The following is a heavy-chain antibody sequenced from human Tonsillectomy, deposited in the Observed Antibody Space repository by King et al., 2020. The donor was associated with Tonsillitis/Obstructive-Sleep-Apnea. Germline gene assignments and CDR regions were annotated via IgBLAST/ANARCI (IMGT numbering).Heavy chain of an antibody. V-gene: IGHV1-46*01. D-gene: IGHD1-20*01. CDR3: ARARLYNWNQRGCFDS. Sequence: QLVQSGAEVKEPGASVKISCKASGYTFSSHYMHWVRQAPGQGLQWMGIVNPSVGSTSYPQKFQGRVTMTRDTSTGTAYMELSGLTSEDTAVYYCARARLYNWNQRGCFDSWGQGTLVTISS. CDR2: VNPSVGST. J-gene: IGHJ4*02. CDR1: GYTFSSHY.